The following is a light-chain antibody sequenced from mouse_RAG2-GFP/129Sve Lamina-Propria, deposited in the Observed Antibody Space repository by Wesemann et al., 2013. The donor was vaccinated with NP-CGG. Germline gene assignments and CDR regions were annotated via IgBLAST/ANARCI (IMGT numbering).Light chain of an antibody. V-gene: IGKV6-13*01. CDR2: SAS. J-gene: IGKJ2*01. CDR1: QNVGTA. CDR3: QQYNTYPYT. Sequence: DIVMTQSQKFMSTSVGDRVSVTCKASQNVGTAVAWYQQKPGQSPKLLIYSASNRYTGVPDRFTGSGSGTDFTLTISNMQSEDLAEYFCQQYNTYPYTFGGGTKLEIK.